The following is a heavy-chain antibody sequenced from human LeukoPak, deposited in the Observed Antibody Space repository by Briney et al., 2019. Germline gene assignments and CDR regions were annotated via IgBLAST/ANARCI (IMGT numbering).Heavy chain of an antibody. CDR2: ISYDGSNK. Sequence: PGRSLRLSCGASGFTFSSYALHWVRQAPGKGLEWVAVISYDGSNKYYADSVKGRFTISGDNSKNTLYLQMNSLRAEDTAVYYCARDLRSGWHWPLTGDFDYWGQGTLVTVSS. CDR3: ARDLRSGWHWPLTGDFDY. J-gene: IGHJ4*02. V-gene: IGHV3-30-3*01. D-gene: IGHD6-19*01. CDR1: GFTFSSYA.